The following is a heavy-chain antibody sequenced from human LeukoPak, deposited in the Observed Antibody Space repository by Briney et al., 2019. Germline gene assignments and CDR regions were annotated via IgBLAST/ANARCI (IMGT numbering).Heavy chain of an antibody. D-gene: IGHD3-3*01. Sequence: SVKVSCKASGGTFSSYTISWVRQAPGQGLEWMGRIIPILGIANYTQKFQGRVTITADKSTSTAYMELSSLRSEDTAVYYCAREAPRFLEWLQYNWFDPWGQGTLVTVSS. CDR2: IIPILGIA. V-gene: IGHV1-69*04. CDR3: AREAPRFLEWLQYNWFDP. CDR1: GGTFSSYT. J-gene: IGHJ5*02.